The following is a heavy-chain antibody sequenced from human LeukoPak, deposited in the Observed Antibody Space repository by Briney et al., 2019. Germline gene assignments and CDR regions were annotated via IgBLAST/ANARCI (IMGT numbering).Heavy chain of an antibody. CDR1: GFTFDDYA. V-gene: IGHV3-9*01. Sequence: PGGSLRLSCAASGFTFDDYAMHWVRQAPGKGLEWVSGISWNSGSIGYADSVKGRFTISRDNAKNSLYLQMNSLRAEDTALYYCTKDTSAGSGSYLDYWGQGTLVTVSS. CDR2: ISWNSGSI. CDR3: TKDTSAGSGSYLDY. D-gene: IGHD3-10*01. J-gene: IGHJ4*02.